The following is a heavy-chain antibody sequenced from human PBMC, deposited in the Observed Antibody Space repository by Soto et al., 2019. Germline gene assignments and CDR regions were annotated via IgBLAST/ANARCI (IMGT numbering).Heavy chain of an antibody. V-gene: IGHV3-30*03. J-gene: IGHJ3*02. Sequence: QVQLVESGGGVVQPGRSLRLSCAASGFTFSSYGMHWVRQAPGKGLEWVAVISYDGSNKYYADSVKGRFTISRDNSKNTRYLQMNSLRAEDTAVYYCATVQVGATGDAFDIWGQGTMVTVSS. D-gene: IGHD1-26*01. CDR2: ISYDGSNK. CDR3: ATVQVGATGDAFDI. CDR1: GFTFSSYG.